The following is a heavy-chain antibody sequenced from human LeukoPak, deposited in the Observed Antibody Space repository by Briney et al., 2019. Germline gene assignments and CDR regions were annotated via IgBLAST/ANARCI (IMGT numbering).Heavy chain of an antibody. D-gene: IGHD1-1*01. CDR2: IYYSGRT. CDR1: GGSFSGYY. J-gene: IGHJ3*02. V-gene: IGHV4-59*01. Sequence: PSETLSLTCAVYGGSFSGYYWSWIRQPPGKGLEWIGYIYYSGRTNYNPSLKSRVTISVDTSKNQFSLKLSSVTAADTAVYYCASAPVLKDDDAFDIWGQGTMVTVS. CDR3: ASAPVLKDDDAFDI.